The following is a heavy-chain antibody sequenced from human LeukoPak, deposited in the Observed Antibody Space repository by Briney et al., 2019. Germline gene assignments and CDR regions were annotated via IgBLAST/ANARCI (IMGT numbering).Heavy chain of an antibody. CDR1: GFTFSSYG. Sequence: GGSLRLSCAASGFTFSSYGMHWVRQAPGKGLEWVAFIRYDGSNKYYADSVKGRFTISRDNSKNTLYLQMNSLRAEDTAVYYCANLPEWADAFDIWGQGTMVTVSS. CDR2: IRYDGSNK. CDR3: ANLPEWADAFDI. J-gene: IGHJ3*02. V-gene: IGHV3-30*02. D-gene: IGHD1-26*01.